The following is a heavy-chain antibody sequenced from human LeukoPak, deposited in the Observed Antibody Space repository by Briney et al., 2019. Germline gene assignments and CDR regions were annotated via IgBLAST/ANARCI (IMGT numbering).Heavy chain of an antibody. D-gene: IGHD3-10*01. V-gene: IGHV3-7*01. J-gene: IGHJ4*02. Sequence: GGSLRLSCAASGFTFSSYWMSWVRQAPGKGLEWVANIRQDGSTMSYVDSVRGRFTISRDNTKNSLYLQMSSLGADDTAVYYCVRDRGFGANDYWGQGTLVTVSS. CDR2: IRQDGSTM. CDR3: VRDRGFGANDY. CDR1: GFTFSSYW.